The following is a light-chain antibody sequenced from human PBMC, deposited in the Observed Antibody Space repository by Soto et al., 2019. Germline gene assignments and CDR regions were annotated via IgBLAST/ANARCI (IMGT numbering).Light chain of an antibody. CDR2: GAS. CDR1: QSVSSN. J-gene: IGKJ2*01. V-gene: IGKV3-15*01. CDR3: QQYNNWYT. Sequence: EIVMTQSPATLSVSPGERATLSCRASQSVSSNLAWYQQKPGQPPRLLIYGASTRATGIPARFSGSGSGTEFALSISSLQSEDFAVYYCQQYNNWYTFGQGTKLEIK.